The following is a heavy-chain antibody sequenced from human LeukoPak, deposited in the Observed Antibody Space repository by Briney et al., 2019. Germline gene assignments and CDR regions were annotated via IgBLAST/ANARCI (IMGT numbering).Heavy chain of an antibody. CDR3: ARGDSAWYDRPYDY. CDR2: INPNYGGT. V-gene: IGHV1-2*02. D-gene: IGHD6-19*01. J-gene: IGHJ4*02. Sequence: ASVKVSCKAFGYTFIGYYIHWVRQAPGQGLEYMGWINPNYGGTNSAQKFQGRVTMTRDTSISTAYMELSSLRSDDTAVYYCARGDSAWYDRPYDYWGQGTLVTVSS. CDR1: GYTFIGYY.